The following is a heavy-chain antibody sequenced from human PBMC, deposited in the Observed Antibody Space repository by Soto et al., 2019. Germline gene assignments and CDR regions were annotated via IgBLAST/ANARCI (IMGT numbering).Heavy chain of an antibody. V-gene: IGHV2-5*01. CDR1: GFSLSTSGVG. CDR2: IYWNDDK. Sequence: SGPTLVNPTQPLTLTCTFSGFSLSTSGVGVGWIRQPPGKALDWLALIYWNDDKRYSPSLKSRLTITKDTSKNQVVLTMTNMDPVDTATYYCAHTATADHYFYYWGQGTLVTVSS. D-gene: IGHD6-13*01. J-gene: IGHJ4*02. CDR3: AHTATADHYFYY.